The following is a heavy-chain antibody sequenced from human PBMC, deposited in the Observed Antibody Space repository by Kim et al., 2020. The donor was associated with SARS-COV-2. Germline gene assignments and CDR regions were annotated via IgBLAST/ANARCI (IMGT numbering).Heavy chain of an antibody. CDR3: ARHSRIVVVPAAILA. CDR1: GGSISSSSYC. D-gene: IGHD2-2*01. V-gene: IGHV4-39*01. Sequence: SETLSLTCTVSGGSISSSSYCWGWLRQPPGKGLEWIGSINDSGSTYYNPALKRRVTISVDTSKNQFSLKMSSVTAADTAVYYCARHSRIVVVPAAILAWGQGTLVTVSS. J-gene: IGHJ4*02. CDR2: INDSGST.